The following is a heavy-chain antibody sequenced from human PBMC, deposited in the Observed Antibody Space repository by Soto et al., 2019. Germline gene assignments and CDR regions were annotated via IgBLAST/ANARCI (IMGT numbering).Heavy chain of an antibody. J-gene: IGHJ4*02. CDR3: ARADPDASVGY. V-gene: IGHV4-59*01. D-gene: IGHD2-15*01. Sequence: SETLSLTCTVSGGSMSSYYWTWLRQSPGRGLEWIGYISYSGSTYYNPSLKSRVTISADTSKNQCSLRMNSMIAADTAVYYCARADPDASVGYWGQGTLVTVSS. CDR1: GGSMSSYY. CDR2: ISYSGST.